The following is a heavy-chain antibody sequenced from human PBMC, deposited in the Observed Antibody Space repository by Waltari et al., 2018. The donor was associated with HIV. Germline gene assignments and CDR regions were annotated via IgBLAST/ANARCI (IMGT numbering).Heavy chain of an antibody. CDR2: IYTSGST. Sequence: QVQLQESGPGLVKPSQTLSLTCPVSGGSISSGSYYCSWIRQPAGKGLEWIGRIYTSGSTNYNPSLKSRVTISVDTSKNQFSLKLSSVTAADTAVYYCARYYCSGGSCSDYWGQGTLVTVSS. V-gene: IGHV4-61*02. CDR1: GGSISSGSYY. D-gene: IGHD2-15*01. J-gene: IGHJ4*02. CDR3: ARYYCSGGSCSDY.